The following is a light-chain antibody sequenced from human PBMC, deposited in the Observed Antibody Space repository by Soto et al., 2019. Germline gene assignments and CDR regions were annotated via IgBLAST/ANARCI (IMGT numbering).Light chain of an antibody. Sequence: QSALTQPASVSGSPGQSISISCLGSTSDVGIHNVVSWYQQYPGKAPKVLIYGVTNRPSGVSNRSSGSKSGNTASLTISGLQDEDEADYYCSSYTLASTWVFGGGTKLTVL. CDR1: TSDVGIHNV. CDR3: SSYTLASTWV. V-gene: IGLV2-14*01. J-gene: IGLJ2*01. CDR2: GVT.